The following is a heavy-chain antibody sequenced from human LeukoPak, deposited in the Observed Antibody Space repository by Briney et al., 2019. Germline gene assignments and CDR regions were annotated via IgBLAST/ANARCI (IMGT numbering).Heavy chain of an antibody. D-gene: IGHD3-22*01. CDR2: FNPSDGAT. J-gene: IGHJ3*02. CDR3: ARMSSAYYRDAFDI. V-gene: IGHV1-46*01. Sequence: ASVKVSCKASGYIFTSHYIHWVRQAPGPGLEWMGVFNPSDGATTYSQKFQARVTMTRDTSTSTVYMEVSGLRSEDTAVYYCARMSSAYYRDAFDIWGEGTLVGV. CDR1: GYIFTSHY.